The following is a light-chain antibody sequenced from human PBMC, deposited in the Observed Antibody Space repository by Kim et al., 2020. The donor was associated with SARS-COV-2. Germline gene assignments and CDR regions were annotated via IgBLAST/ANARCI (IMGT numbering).Light chain of an antibody. Sequence: SYELTQPPSVSVAPGKAATITCGGDRIGSKGAHWYQQKPGQAPLLVIYYDTDRPSGIPERFSGSNSGNTATLTISRVEAGDEADYYCHVWDTNSDQMVFGGGTQLTVL. V-gene: IGLV3-21*01. CDR3: HVWDTNSDQMV. J-gene: IGLJ2*01. CDR2: YDT. CDR1: RIGSKG.